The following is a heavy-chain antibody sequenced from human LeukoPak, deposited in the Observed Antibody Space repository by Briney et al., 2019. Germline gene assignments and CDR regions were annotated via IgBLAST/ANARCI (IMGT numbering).Heavy chain of an antibody. J-gene: IGHJ4*02. Sequence: KTSETLSLTCTVSGGSISSGSYYWSWIRQPAGKGLEWIGRIYTSGSTNYSPSHKSRVTISLDTSENQFSLELTSVTAADTAVYYCAREFPQPYRGYFDYWGQGTLVTVSS. CDR3: AREFPQPYRGYFDY. D-gene: IGHD1-26*01. CDR2: IYTSGST. V-gene: IGHV4-61*02. CDR1: GGSISSGSYY.